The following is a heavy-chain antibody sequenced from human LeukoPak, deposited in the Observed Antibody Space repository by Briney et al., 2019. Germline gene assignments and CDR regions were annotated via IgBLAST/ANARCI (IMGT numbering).Heavy chain of an antibody. CDR2: IYTSGGT. D-gene: IGHD3-10*01. CDR3: ARRRGYFDY. V-gene: IGHV4-4*09. J-gene: IGHJ4*02. Sequence: PSETLSLTRTVSGGSISSYYWSWIRQPPGKGLEWIGYIYTSGGTNYNPSLKSRVTISVDTSKNQFSLKLSSVTAADTAVYYCARRRGYFDYWGQGTLVTVSS. CDR1: GGSISSYY.